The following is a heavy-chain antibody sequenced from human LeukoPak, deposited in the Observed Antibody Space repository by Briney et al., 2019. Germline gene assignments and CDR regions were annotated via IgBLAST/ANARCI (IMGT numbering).Heavy chain of an antibody. CDR2: ISSSGSTI. CDR1: GFTFSSYE. V-gene: IGHV3-48*03. J-gene: IGHJ4*02. CDR3: ARGRGGWSYFDY. D-gene: IGHD6-19*01. Sequence: GGSLRLSCAASGFTFSSYEMNWVRQAPGKGLEWVSYISSSGSTIYHADAVKGRFTISRDNAKNSLYLQMNCLRAEDTAVYYCARGRGGWSYFDYWGQGTLVTVSS.